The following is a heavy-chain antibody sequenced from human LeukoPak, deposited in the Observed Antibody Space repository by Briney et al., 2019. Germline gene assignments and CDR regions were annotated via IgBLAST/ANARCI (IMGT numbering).Heavy chain of an antibody. V-gene: IGHV4-59*01. CDR2: IYYSGST. Sequence: SETLSLTCTVSGGSISPYYWSWIRQPPGKGLEWIGYIYYSGSTNYNPSLKSRVTISVDTSKNQFSLKLSSVTAADTAVYYCARGGGGWYGGFDNWGQGTLVTVSS. CDR3: ARGGGGWYGGFDN. J-gene: IGHJ4*02. D-gene: IGHD6-19*01. CDR1: GGSISPYY.